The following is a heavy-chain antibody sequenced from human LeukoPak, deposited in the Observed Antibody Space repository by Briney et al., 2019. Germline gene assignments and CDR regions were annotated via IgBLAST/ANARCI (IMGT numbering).Heavy chain of an antibody. Sequence: GGSLRLSCVASGFTFRTYAMSWVRQAPGKGLEWVSGISDSGGTTYYADSVKGRFTISRDNSKNTLYLQINSLRAEDMALYYCAKSSDGSTSFDQWGQGTLVTVSS. J-gene: IGHJ4*02. CDR1: GFTFRTYA. D-gene: IGHD2-2*01. CDR2: ISDSGGTT. CDR3: AKSSDGSTSFDQ. V-gene: IGHV3-23*01.